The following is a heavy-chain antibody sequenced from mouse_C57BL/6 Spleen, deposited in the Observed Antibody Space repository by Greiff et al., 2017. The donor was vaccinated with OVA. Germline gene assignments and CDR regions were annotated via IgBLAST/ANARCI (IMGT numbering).Heavy chain of an antibody. Sequence: QVQLQQPGAELVMPGASVKLSCKASGYTFPSYWMHWVKQRPGQGLEWIGEIDPSASYPNYNQKFKGKSTLTVDKSSSTAYMQLSSLTSEDSAVYYCARSGLGHWYFDVWGTGTTVTVSS. D-gene: IGHD4-1*01. CDR2: IDPSASYP. J-gene: IGHJ1*03. CDR3: ARSGLGHWYFDV. CDR1: GYTFPSYW. V-gene: IGHV1-69*01.